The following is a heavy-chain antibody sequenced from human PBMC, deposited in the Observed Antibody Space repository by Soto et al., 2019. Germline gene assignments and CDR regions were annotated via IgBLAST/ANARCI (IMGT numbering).Heavy chain of an antibody. V-gene: IGHV4-30-4*01. CDR3: ARIQVVTTNYCFDY. D-gene: IGHD2-21*02. J-gene: IGHJ4*02. CDR2: IYYSGST. CDR1: GGSISSGDYY. Sequence: PSETLSLTCTVSGGSISSGDYYWSWIRQPPGKGLEWIGYIYYSGSTYYNPSLKSRVTISVDTSKNQFSLKLSSVTAADTAVYYCARIQVVTTNYCFDYWGQGTLVTVSS.